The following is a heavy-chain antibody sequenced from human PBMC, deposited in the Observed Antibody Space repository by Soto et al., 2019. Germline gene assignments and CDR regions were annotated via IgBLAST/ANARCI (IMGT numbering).Heavy chain of an antibody. J-gene: IGHJ5*02. CDR3: RYGDYDWFDT. CDR1: GFTFSSYA. V-gene: IGHV3-30-3*01. Sequence: QVQLVESGGGVVQPGRSLRLSCAASGFTFSSYAMHWVRQAPGKGLEWVAVISYDGSNKYYADSVKGRFTISRDNSKNTLYLQMNSLRAEDTAVYYCRYGDYDWFDTWGQGTLVTVSS. CDR2: ISYDGSNK. D-gene: IGHD4-17*01.